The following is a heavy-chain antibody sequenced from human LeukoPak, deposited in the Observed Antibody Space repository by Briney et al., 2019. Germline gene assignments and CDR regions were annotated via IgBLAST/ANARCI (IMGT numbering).Heavy chain of an antibody. CDR1: GFTFTRYW. Sequence: GGSLRLSCAASGFTFTRYWMTWVRQAPGKGLEWVAKIKQDGTEKYYGDSVRGRFTISRDNPKKSLFLQMNSLRLDDTAVYYCAREGGNGGNDFWGQGILVTVS. V-gene: IGHV3-7*01. D-gene: IGHD4-23*01. CDR2: IKQDGTEK. CDR3: AREGGNGGNDF. J-gene: IGHJ4*02.